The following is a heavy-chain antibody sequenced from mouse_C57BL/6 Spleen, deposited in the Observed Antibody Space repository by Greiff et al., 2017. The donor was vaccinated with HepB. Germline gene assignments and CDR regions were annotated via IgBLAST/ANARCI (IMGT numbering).Heavy chain of an antibody. CDR2: IYPGDGDT. V-gene: IGHV1-82*01. CDR3: ALYGYDAY. J-gene: IGHJ3*01. D-gene: IGHD2-2*01. Sequence: QVQLQHSGPELVKPGASVKISCKASGYAFSSSWMNWVKQRPGKGLEWIGRIYPGDGDTNYNGKFKGKATLTADKSSSTAYMQLSSLTSEDSAVYFCALYGYDAYWGQGTLVTVSA. CDR1: GYAFSSSW.